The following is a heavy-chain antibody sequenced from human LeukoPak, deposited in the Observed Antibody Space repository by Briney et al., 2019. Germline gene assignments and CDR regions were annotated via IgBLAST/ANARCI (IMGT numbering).Heavy chain of an antibody. J-gene: IGHJ4*02. D-gene: IGHD3-16*02. CDR1: GGSISSGGYY. V-gene: IGHV4-31*03. CDR2: IYYSGST. CDR3: ARAFYDYVWGSYRLPGYFDY. Sequence: SQTLSLTCTVSGGSISSGGYYWSWIRQHPGKGLEWIGYIYYSGSTYYNPSLKSRVTISVDTSKNQFSLKPSSVTAADTAVYYCARAFYDYVWGSYRLPGYFDYWGQGTLVTVSS.